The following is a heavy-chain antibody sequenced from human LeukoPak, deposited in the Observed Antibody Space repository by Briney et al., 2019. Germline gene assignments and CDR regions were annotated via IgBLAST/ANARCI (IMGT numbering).Heavy chain of an antibody. CDR2: IYLDGST. J-gene: IGHJ3*02. D-gene: IGHD5/OR15-5a*01. CDR1: GGSITSGDFA. Sequence: SETLSLTCAVSGGSITSGDFARSWIRQPPGKGLDFIGYIYLDGSTFYNPSLKSRVTISVDRSKNQFSLRLNSVTAADTALYYCARDPNIVSAVTLRAFDIWGQGTMVSVSS. CDR3: ARDPNIVSAVTLRAFDI. V-gene: IGHV4-30-2*01.